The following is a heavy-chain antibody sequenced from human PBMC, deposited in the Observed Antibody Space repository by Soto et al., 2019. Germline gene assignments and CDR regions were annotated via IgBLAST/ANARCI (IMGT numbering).Heavy chain of an antibody. CDR3: ASLERLHGDSGYEGGFDY. J-gene: IGHJ4*02. D-gene: IGHD5-12*01. CDR1: GGSISSSSYY. V-gene: IGHV4-39*01. CDR2: IYYSGST. Sequence: PSETLSLTCTVSGGSISSSSYYWGWIRQPPGKGLEWIGSIYYSGSTYYNPSLKSRVTISVDTSKNQFSLKLSSVTAADTAVYYCASLERLHGDSGYEGGFDYWGQGTLVTSPQ.